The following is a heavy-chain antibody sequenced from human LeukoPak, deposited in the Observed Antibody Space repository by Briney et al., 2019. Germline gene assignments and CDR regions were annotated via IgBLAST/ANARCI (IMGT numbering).Heavy chain of an antibody. CDR1: EFTFNSYW. V-gene: IGHV3-48*01. D-gene: IGHD3-10*01. CDR3: ARITMVRGGDY. Sequence: PGGSLRLSCAASEFTFNSYWMSWVRQAPGKGLEWVSYISSSSSTIYYADSVKGRFTISRDNAKNSLYLQMNSLRAEDTAVYYCARITMVRGGDYWGQGTLVTVSS. CDR2: ISSSSSTI. J-gene: IGHJ4*02.